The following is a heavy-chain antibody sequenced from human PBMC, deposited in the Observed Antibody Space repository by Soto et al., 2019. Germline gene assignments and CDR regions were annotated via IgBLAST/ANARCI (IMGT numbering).Heavy chain of an antibody. D-gene: IGHD6-19*01. CDR2: ISAYNGNT. Sequence: ASVKVSCKASGYTFTSYGISWVRQAPGQGLEWMGWISAYNGNTNYAQKLQGRVTMTTDISTSTAYMELRSLRSDDTAVYYCARMYSSGWVFDYWGQGTLVTVSS. CDR3: ARMYSSGWVFDY. J-gene: IGHJ4*02. V-gene: IGHV1-18*01. CDR1: GYTFTSYG.